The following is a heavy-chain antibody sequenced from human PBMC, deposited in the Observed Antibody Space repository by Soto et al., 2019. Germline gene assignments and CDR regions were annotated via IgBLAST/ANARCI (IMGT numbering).Heavy chain of an antibody. CDR3: VRDGTKTLRDWLDP. J-gene: IGHJ5*02. CDR1: GASISGFY. CDR2: IYATGTT. D-gene: IGHD1-1*01. Sequence: LSETLSLTCTVSGASISGFYWSWIRKSAGKGLEWIGRIYATGTTDYNPSLKSRVMMSVDTSKKQFSLKLRSVTAADTAVYYCVRDGTKTLRDWLDPWGQGISVTVSS. V-gene: IGHV4-4*07.